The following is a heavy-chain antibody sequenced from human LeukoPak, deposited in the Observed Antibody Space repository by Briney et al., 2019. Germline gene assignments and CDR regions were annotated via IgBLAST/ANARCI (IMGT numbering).Heavy chain of an antibody. V-gene: IGHV3-30*02. CDR1: GFTFSSYG. D-gene: IGHD2-2*01. CDR3: AKDREDIVVVQAAIGY. Sequence: PGGSLRLSCAASGFTFSSYGMHWVRQAPGKGLEWVAFIRYDGSNKYYADSVKGRFTISRDNSKNTLYLQMNSLRAEDTAVYYCAKDREDIVVVQAAIGYWGQGTLVTVSS. J-gene: IGHJ4*02. CDR2: IRYDGSNK.